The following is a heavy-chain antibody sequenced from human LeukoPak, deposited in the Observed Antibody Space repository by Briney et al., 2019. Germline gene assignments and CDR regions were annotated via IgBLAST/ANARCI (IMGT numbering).Heavy chain of an antibody. J-gene: IGHJ4*02. CDR3: ARDDCSGGSCYRT. D-gene: IGHD2-15*01. CDR2: MNPSSGGT. Sequence: ASVKVSCKASGYTFTVYYIHWVRQAPGQGPEWMGWMNPSSGGTKYAEKFQGRVTMTRDTSISTIYMGVGRLTSDDTAVYYCARDDCSGGSCYRTWGQGILVTVSS. V-gene: IGHV1-2*02. CDR1: GYTFTVYY.